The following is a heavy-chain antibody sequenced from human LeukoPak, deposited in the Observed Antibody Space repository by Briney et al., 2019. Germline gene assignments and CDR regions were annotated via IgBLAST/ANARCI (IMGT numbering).Heavy chain of an antibody. Sequence: GRSLRLSCAASGFTFDDYAMHWVRQAPGKGLEWVSGISWNSGSIGYADSVKGRFTISRDNAKNSLYLQMNSLRAEDTALYYCARTDHYDSSGYYSYSGQGTLVTVSP. J-gene: IGHJ4*02. CDR3: ARTDHYDSSGYYSY. CDR1: GFTFDDYA. V-gene: IGHV3-9*01. CDR2: ISWNSGSI. D-gene: IGHD3-22*01.